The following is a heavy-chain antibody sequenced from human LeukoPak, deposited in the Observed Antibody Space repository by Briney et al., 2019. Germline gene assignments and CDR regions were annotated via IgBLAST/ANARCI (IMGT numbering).Heavy chain of an antibody. CDR3: LTIVETTIDGFDI. V-gene: IGHV3-21*01. CDR1: GFTFSSYS. Sequence: SGGSLRLSCAASGFTFSSYSMNWVRQAPGKGLEWVSSISSSSSYIYYADSVKGRFTVSRDDAKKTLYLQMNSLRAEDTAVYYCLTIVETTIDGFDIWGQGAMVTVSS. J-gene: IGHJ3*02. CDR2: ISSSSSYI. D-gene: IGHD1-26*01.